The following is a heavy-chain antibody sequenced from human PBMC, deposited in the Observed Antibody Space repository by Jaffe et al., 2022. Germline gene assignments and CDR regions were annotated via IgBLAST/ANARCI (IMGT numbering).Heavy chain of an antibody. CDR2: IRYDGSNK. D-gene: IGHD3-22*01. CDR1: GFTFSSYG. J-gene: IGHJ5*02. Sequence: QVQLVESGGGVVQPGGSLRLSCAASGFTFSSYGMHWVRQAPGKGLEWVAFIRYDGSNKYYADSVKGRFTISRDNSKNTLYLQMNSLRAEDTAVYYCAKDPFYDSSGYYYGWFDPWGQGTLVTVSS. V-gene: IGHV3-30*02. CDR3: AKDPFYDSSGYYYGWFDP.